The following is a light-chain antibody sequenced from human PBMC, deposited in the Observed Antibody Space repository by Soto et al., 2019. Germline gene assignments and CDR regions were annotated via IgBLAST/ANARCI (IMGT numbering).Light chain of an antibody. CDR2: DVS. CDR1: SSDVGGYNY. V-gene: IGLV2-11*01. Sequence: QSALTQPRSVSGSPGQSVTISCTGTSSDVGGYNYVSWYQQHPGKAPKFMISDVSKRPSGVPDRFSGSKSGNTASLTISGLQAEDEADYYCCSYAGSYTYVFRNGTKVTVL. J-gene: IGLJ1*01. CDR3: CSYAGSYTYV.